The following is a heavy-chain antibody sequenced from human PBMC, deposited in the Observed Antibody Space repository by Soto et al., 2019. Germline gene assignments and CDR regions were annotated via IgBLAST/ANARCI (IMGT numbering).Heavy chain of an antibody. CDR3: ARDKRGAKAYYYGSGRTTYGMDV. J-gene: IGHJ6*02. CDR1: GFTLSSYG. V-gene: IGHV3-33*01. Sequence: LRLSCAASGFTLSSYGMHWVHQAPGKGLEWVAVIWYDGSNKYYADSGKGRFTISTDNSKNTLYPQMNSLRAEDTAVYYCARDKRGAKAYYYGSGRTTYGMDVWGQGTTVTVSS. CDR2: IWYDGSNK. D-gene: IGHD3-10*01.